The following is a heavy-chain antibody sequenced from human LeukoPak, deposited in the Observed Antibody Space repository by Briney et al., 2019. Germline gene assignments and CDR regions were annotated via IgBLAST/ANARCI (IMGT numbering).Heavy chain of an antibody. CDR2: IYTSGST. CDR3: AGYSGWDFDY. D-gene: IGHD6-19*01. V-gene: IGHV4-61*02. Sequence: SETLSLTCTVSGGSISSSSYYWGWIRQPAGKGLEWIGRIYTSGSTNYNPSLKSRVTISVDTSKNQFSLKLSSVTAADTAVYYCAGYSGWDFDYWGQGTLVTVSS. J-gene: IGHJ4*02. CDR1: GGSISSSSYY.